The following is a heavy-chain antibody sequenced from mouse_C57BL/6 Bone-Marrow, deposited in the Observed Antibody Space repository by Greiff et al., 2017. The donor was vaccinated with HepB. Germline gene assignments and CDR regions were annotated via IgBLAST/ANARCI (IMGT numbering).Heavy chain of an antibody. D-gene: IGHD2-3*01. CDR1: GYTFTDYE. Sequence: QVQLKQSGAELVRPGASVTLSCKASGYTFTDYEMHWVKQTPVHGLEWIGAIDPSTGGTAYNQKFKGKAILTADKSSSTAYMELLSLTSEDSAVYYCTRSYDGYVRDWFAFGCQGTRVTVTA. CDR2: IDPSTGGT. J-gene: IGHJ3*01. V-gene: IGHV1-15*01. CDR3: TRSYDGYVRDWFAF.